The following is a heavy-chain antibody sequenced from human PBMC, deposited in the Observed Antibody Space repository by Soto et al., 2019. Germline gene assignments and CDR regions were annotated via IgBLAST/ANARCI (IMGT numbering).Heavy chain of an antibody. CDR3: ARTSRFDC. CDR1: GGSISSSSYY. D-gene: IGHD6-6*01. CDR2: IYYSGST. Sequence: ETLSLTCTVSGGSISSSSYYWGWIRQPPGKGLEWIGSIYYSGSTYYNPSLKSRVTISVDTSKNQFSLKLSSVTAADTAVYYCARTSRFDCWGQGTLVT. V-gene: IGHV4-39*01. J-gene: IGHJ4*02.